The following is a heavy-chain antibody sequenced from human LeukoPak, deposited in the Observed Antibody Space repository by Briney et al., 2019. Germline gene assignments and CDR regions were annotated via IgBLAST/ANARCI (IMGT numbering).Heavy chain of an antibody. J-gene: IGHJ5*02. D-gene: IGHD2-2*01. CDR2: INPNSGGT. Sequence: ASVKVSCKASGYTFTGYYMHWVRQAPGQGLEWMGWINPNSGGTNYAQKFQGRVTMTRDTSISTAYMELSRLRSDDTAGYYCAREYCSSTSCSIFDPWGQGTLVTVSS. CDR3: AREYCSSTSCSIFDP. CDR1: GYTFTGYY. V-gene: IGHV1-2*02.